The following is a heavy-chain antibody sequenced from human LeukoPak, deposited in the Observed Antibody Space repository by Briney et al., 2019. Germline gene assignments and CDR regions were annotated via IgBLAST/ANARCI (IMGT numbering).Heavy chain of an antibody. CDR3: ARDVAPYYYYYGLDV. CDR1: GFTFSRSG. Sequence: PGGSLRLSCAASGFTFSRSGMHWVRQAPGKGLEWVAVISDDGSIKYYADSVKGRFTISRDNSKNTLSLQMNSLRGENTAVYYCARDVAPYYYYYGLDVWGQGTTVTVSS. V-gene: IGHV3-30*03. CDR2: ISDDGSIK. J-gene: IGHJ6*02. D-gene: IGHD2-21*01.